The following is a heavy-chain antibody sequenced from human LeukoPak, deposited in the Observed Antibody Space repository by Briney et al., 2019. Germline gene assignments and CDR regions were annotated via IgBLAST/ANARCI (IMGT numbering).Heavy chain of an antibody. CDR3: ARDFFLTSDPHRGAFDP. CDR1: GGTFSSYA. CDR2: IIPIFGTA. D-gene: IGHD3-9*01. J-gene: IGHJ5*02. Sequence: SVKVSCKASGGTFSSYAISWVRQAPGQGLEWMGGIIPIFGTANYAQKFQGRVTITTDESTSTAYMELSSLRSDDTAVYYCARDFFLTSDPHRGAFDPWGQGTLVTVSS. V-gene: IGHV1-69*05.